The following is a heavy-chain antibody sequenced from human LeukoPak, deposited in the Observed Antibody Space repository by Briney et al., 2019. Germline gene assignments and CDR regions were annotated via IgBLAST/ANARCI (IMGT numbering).Heavy chain of an antibody. CDR3: AREFEYSASGAGY. CDR2: IKYDASEQ. V-gene: IGHV3-7*01. J-gene: IGHJ4*02. CDR1: GFSFSNYW. D-gene: IGHD6-6*01. Sequence: GGSLRLSCAASGFSFSNYWMNWVRQAPGKGLEWVANIKYDASEQYYVDSVKGRFTISRDNAKNSLYLQMNSLRADDTAVYYCAREFEYSASGAGYWGQGTLVTVSS.